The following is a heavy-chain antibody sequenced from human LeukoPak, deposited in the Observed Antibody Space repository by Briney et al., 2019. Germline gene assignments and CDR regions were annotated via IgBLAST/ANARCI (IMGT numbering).Heavy chain of an antibody. Sequence: SVKVSCKASGGTFSSYTISWVRQAPGQGLEWMGRIIPIRGIANYAQKFRGRVTIIADKSTSTAYMELSSLRSEDTAVYYCARDPSTSRYYYGMDVWGQGTTVTVSS. CDR1: GGTFSSYT. CDR2: IIPIRGIA. CDR3: ARDPSTSRYYYGMDV. D-gene: IGHD2-2*01. J-gene: IGHJ6*02. V-gene: IGHV1-69*04.